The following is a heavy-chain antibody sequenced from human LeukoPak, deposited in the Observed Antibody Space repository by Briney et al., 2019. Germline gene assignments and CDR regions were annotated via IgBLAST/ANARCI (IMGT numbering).Heavy chain of an antibody. D-gene: IGHD3-10*01. V-gene: IGHV4-61*02. CDR1: GGSISSGSYY. CDR2: ICTSGCT. Sequence: SQTLSLTCTVSGGSISSGSYYWSWIRQPAGKGLEWIGRICTSGCTNYNLSLKSRVTIAVDTSKNQFSLKLSSVTAADTAVYYCAGGFGGLDYWGQGTLVTVSS. J-gene: IGHJ4*02. CDR3: AGGFGGLDY.